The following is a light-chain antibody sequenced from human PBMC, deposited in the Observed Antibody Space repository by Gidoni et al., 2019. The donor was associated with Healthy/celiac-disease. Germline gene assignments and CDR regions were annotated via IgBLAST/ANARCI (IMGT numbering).Light chain of an antibody. CDR2: DAS. Sequence: QSALTQPASVSRSPGQSNTISCTGTSSDVGGYNDVSWYQQHPGKAPKLMIYDASNRPSGVSNRFSGSTSGNTASLTIAGLQAEDEADYYCSSYTSSSINWVFGGGTKLTVL. CDR1: SSDVGGYND. V-gene: IGLV2-14*01. CDR3: SSYTSSSINWV. J-gene: IGLJ3*02.